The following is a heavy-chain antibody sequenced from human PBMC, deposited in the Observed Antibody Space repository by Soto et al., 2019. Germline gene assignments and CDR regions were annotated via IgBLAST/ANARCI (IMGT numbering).Heavy chain of an antibody. CDR2: ISYDGGNE. CDR1: GFTFSSYG. CDR3: AKDRYSGTYPTDFDY. D-gene: IGHD1-26*01. V-gene: IGHV3-30*18. Sequence: GSLRLSCAGSGFTFSSYGIHWVRQAPGKGLEWVALISYDGGNEKYTESVKDRFTISRDDSHNVAYLQMSSLRTEDTAMYYCAKDRYSGTYPTDFDYWGQGSLVTVSS. J-gene: IGHJ4*02.